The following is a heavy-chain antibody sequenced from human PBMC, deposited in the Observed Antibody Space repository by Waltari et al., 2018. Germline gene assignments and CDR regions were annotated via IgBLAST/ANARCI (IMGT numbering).Heavy chain of an antibody. D-gene: IGHD1-26*01. J-gene: IGHJ6*03. Sequence: QVTLQQSGPGLLKPSETLSLTCPVSGASFTPDYWSWIRQPPGKGLEWIGYITGSGGTNYNPSLQSRVTMSADTSENQISLTLTSVTAADTAVYYCARSWSAHYYYYIDVWGKGTTVTVSS. CDR3: ARSWSAHYYYYIDV. V-gene: IGHV4-4*09. CDR1: GASFTPDY. CDR2: ITGSGGT.